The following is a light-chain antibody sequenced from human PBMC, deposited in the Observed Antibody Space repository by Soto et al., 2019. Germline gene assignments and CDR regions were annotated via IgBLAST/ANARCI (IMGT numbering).Light chain of an antibody. J-gene: IGKJ1*01. CDR2: SAS. Sequence: DIQMTPSPSTLSASVGDRVTITCRASQTISSWLAWYQQKPGKAPTLLIYSASSLQIGVPSRFSGSGSGTDFTLTISSLQPEDFATYYCQQSYSTPRTFGQGTKVDIK. V-gene: IGKV1-39*01. CDR1: QTISSW. CDR3: QQSYSTPRT.